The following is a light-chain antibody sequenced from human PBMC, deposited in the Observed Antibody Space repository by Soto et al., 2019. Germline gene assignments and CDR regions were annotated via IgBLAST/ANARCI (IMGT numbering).Light chain of an antibody. J-gene: IGKJ1*01. V-gene: IGKV3-11*01. CDR2: DTS. CDR1: QTVSSK. CDR3: HQRKSWPRT. Sequence: IVFTQSPATPSSSPGERATLSCRASQTVSSKLAWYQHKPGQAPRLLIYDTSNRATGIPARFSGSGSGTDFTLTISSLEPEDFAVYYCHQRKSWPRTFGQGTKVDIK.